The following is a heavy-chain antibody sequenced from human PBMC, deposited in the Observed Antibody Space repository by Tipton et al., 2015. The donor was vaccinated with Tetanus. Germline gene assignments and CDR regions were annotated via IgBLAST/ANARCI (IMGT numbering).Heavy chain of an antibody. CDR3: ARMQRYGMDV. J-gene: IGHJ6*02. CDR1: GGSISNYY. V-gene: IGHV4-59*12. Sequence: TLSLTCTVPGGSISNYYWSWIRQPPGKGLEWIGYIYYSGSTNYNPSLKSRVTISVDTSKNQFSLKLNSVTAADTAVYYCARMQRYGMDVWGQGTTVTVSS. D-gene: IGHD6-25*01. CDR2: IYYSGST.